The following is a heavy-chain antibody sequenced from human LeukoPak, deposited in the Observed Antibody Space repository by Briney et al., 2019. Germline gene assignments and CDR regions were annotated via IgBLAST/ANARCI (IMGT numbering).Heavy chain of an antibody. CDR3: ARRQPGSGYDWAGPIGD. Sequence: SVKVSCKASGGTFSSYAISWVRQAPGQGLEWMGGIIPIFGTANYAQKFQGRVTITADESTSTAYMELSSLRSEDTAVYYCARRQPGSGYDWAGPIGDWGQGTQVTVS. CDR1: GGTFSSYA. V-gene: IGHV1-69*13. D-gene: IGHD5-12*01. CDR2: IIPIFGTA. J-gene: IGHJ4*02.